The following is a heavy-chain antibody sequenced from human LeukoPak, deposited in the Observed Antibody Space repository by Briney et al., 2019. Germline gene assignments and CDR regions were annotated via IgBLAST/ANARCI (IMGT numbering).Heavy chain of an antibody. J-gene: IGHJ3*02. CDR3: ARHVKTARLDAFDI. V-gene: IGHV4-39*01. CDR2: IYYSGST. CDR1: GGSISSSSYY. Sequence: SETLSLTCTVSGGSISSSSYYWGWIRQPPGKGLEWIGSIYYSGSTYYNPSLKSRVTISVDTSKNQFSLKLSSVTAADTAVYYCARHVKTARLDAFDIWGQGTMVTVSS. D-gene: IGHD6-6*01.